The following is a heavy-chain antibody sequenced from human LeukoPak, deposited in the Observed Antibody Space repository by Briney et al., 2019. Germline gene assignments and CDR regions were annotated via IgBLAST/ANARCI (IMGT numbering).Heavy chain of an antibody. V-gene: IGHV4-59*01. Sequence: SETLSLTCSVSGGSISGYYWGWIRQPPGKGLEWIAYIYYSGSTNYNPSLKSRVTISVDTSKTQSSLKLSSVTAADTAVYYCARGGSWYPFDYWGQGTLVTVSS. CDR3: ARGGSWYPFDY. CDR2: IYYSGST. J-gene: IGHJ4*02. D-gene: IGHD6-13*01. CDR1: GGSISGYY.